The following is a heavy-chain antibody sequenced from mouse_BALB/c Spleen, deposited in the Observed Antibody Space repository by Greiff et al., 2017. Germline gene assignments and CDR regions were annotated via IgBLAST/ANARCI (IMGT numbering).Heavy chain of an antibody. CDR2: IYPGNVNT. CDR3: ARSTMITTQCAY. D-gene: IGHD2-4*01. CDR1: GYTFTSYY. V-gene: IGHV1S56*01. Sequence: VQLQQSGPELVKPGASVRISCKASGYTFTSYYIHWVKQRPGQGLEWIGWIYPGNVNTKYNEKFKGKATLTADKSSSTAYMQLSSLTSEDSAVYFCARSTMITTQCAYWGQGTLVTVSA. J-gene: IGHJ3*01.